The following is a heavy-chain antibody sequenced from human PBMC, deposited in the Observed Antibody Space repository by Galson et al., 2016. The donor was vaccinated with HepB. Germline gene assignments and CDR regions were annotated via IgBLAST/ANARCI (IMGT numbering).Heavy chain of an antibody. CDR1: GVTLSNYA. CDR2: ISGFGGSK. V-gene: IGHV3-23*01. Sequence: SLRLSCAASGVTLSNYAMNWVRQAPGEGLERVSAISGFGGSKYYSDSVKGRFTISRASSNNTLYLQMDSLRAEDTAVYYCAKEGSIFGLLITPFVNWGQGTLVTVSS. J-gene: IGHJ4*02. D-gene: IGHD3/OR15-3a*01. CDR3: AKEGSIFGLLITPFVN.